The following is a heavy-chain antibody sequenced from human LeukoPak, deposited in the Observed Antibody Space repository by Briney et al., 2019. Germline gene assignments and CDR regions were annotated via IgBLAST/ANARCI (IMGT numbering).Heavy chain of an antibody. Sequence: GGSLRLSCAVSGITLSNYGMSWVRQAPGKGLEWVAGISGSGCRTDYADSVKGRFTISRDNSKNTLFLQMESLRAEETAIYFCAKRGVVIRVFLVGFHKEAYYFDSWGQGALVTVSS. V-gene: IGHV3-23*01. CDR1: GITLSNYG. J-gene: IGHJ4*02. CDR2: ISGSGCRT. CDR3: AKRGVVIRVFLVGFHKEAYYFDS. D-gene: IGHD2-21*01.